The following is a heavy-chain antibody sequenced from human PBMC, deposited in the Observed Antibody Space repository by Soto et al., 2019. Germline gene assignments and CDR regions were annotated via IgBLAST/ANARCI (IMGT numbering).Heavy chain of an antibody. Sequence: EVQLLESGGDLVQPGGSLRLSCAASGFIFSSYPMSWVRHAPGRGLQWLSTISGSGDRAFYADSVRGSFTISRDSSKNTLYLQMNSLGAEDTAIYYCAKESWKNYFENWGQGTLVTVSS. CDR2: ISGSGDRA. D-gene: IGHD1-1*01. J-gene: IGHJ4*02. V-gene: IGHV3-23*01. CDR1: GFIFSSYP. CDR3: AKESWKNYFEN.